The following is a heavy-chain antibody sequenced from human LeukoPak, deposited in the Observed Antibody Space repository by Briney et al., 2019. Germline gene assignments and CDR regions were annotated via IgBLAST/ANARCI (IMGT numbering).Heavy chain of an antibody. D-gene: IGHD3-3*01. V-gene: IGHV5-51*01. J-gene: IGHJ5*02. CDR1: GYSFTSYW. CDR3: ARLRYYDFWSGSPDKTPNWFDP. CDR2: IYPGDSDT. Sequence: GESLKISCKGSGYSFTSYWIGWVRQMPGKGLEWMGIIYPGDSDTRYSPSFQGQVTISADKSISTAYLQWSSLKASDTAMYYCARLRYYDFWSGSPDKTPNWFDPWGQGTLVTVSS.